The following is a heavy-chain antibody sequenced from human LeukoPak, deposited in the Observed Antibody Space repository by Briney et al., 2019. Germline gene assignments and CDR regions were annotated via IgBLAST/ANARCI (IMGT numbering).Heavy chain of an antibody. Sequence: ASVKVSCKASGYTFTSYGISWVRQAPGQGLEWMGWISAYNGNTNYAQRLQGRVTMTTDTSTSTAYMELRSLRSDDTAVYYCARSRDCWSGSSNWFDPWGQGTLVTVSS. V-gene: IGHV1-18*01. J-gene: IGHJ5*02. CDR1: GYTFTSYG. CDR3: ARSRDCWSGSSNWFDP. CDR2: ISAYNGNT. D-gene: IGHD3-3*01.